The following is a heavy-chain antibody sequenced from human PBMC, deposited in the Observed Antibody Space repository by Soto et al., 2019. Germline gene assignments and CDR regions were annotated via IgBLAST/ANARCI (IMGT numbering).Heavy chain of an antibody. CDR2: LYRGGKT. D-gene: IGHD3-10*02. CDR1: AFTGTSNY. Sequence: VQLVESGGGLVQPGGSLRLSCTASAFTGTSNYISWVRQTPGQRLEWVSVLYRGGKTFDTDSVRGRFTVSRHDSDNTVFLQMDSLRIDDTAVYFCARWDYVYWLDSWGPGTLVTVSS. V-gene: IGHV3-53*04. J-gene: IGHJ5*01. CDR3: ARWDYVYWLDS.